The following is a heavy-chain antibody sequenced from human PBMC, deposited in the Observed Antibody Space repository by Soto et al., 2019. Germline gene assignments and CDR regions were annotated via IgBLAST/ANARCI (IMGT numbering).Heavy chain of an antibody. D-gene: IGHD3-3*02. CDR3: SRISTTRTYYIDY. V-gene: IGHV3-72*01. J-gene: IGHJ4*02. CDR1: GFTFSDHY. Sequence: EVQLVESGGGLVQPGGSLRLSCAASGFTFSDHYMDWVRQAPGKGLEWVGRTRNAANSFSTQYAASVKGRFTISRDGSKSTLYLQMNSRKTEDPAVYYCSRISTTRTYYIDYWGQGTVVTVSS. CDR2: TRNAANSFST.